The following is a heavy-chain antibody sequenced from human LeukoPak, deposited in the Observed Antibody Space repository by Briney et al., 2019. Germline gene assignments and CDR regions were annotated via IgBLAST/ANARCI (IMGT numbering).Heavy chain of an antibody. V-gene: IGHV3-23*01. CDR3: AKDGGGWYTSGWYYFDY. CDR1: GFTFNNYA. D-gene: IGHD6-19*01. J-gene: IGHJ4*02. Sequence: PGGSLRLSCAASGFTFNNYAMNWVRQAPGKGLEWVSAISGSGSNTYYTDSVKGRFTISRDNSKNTLCLQMNSLRAEDTAVYYCAKDGGGWYTSGWYYFDYWGQGTLVTVSS. CDR2: ISGSGSNT.